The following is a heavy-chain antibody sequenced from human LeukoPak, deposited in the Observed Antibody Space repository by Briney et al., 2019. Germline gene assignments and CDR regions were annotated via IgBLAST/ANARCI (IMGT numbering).Heavy chain of an antibody. CDR3: ARTESKCTSTSCYTEDY. CDR2: INPNNGGT. CDR1: GYTFTGYY. V-gene: IGHV1-2*02. J-gene: IGHJ4*02. Sequence: ASVKVSCKASGYTFTGYYMHWVRQAPGRGLEWMGWINPNNGGTNYAQKFQGRVTMTRDTSIGTAYMELSRLRSDDTAVYYCARTESKCTSTSCYTEDYWGQGTLVTVSS. D-gene: IGHD2-2*02.